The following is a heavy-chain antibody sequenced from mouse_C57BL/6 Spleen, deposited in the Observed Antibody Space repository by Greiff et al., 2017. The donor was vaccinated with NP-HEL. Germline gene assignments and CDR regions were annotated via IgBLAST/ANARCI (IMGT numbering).Heavy chain of an antibody. CDR1: GYTFTDYN. CDR3: ARSGNYYTYAMDY. D-gene: IGHD2-1*01. CDR2: INPNNGGT. Sequence: VQLQQSGPELVKPGASVKIPCKASGYTFTDYNMDWVKQSHGKSLEWIGDINPNNGGTIYNQKFKGKATLTVDKSSSTAYMELRSLTSEDTAVYYCARSGNYYTYAMDYWGQGTSVTVSS. J-gene: IGHJ4*01. V-gene: IGHV1-18*01.